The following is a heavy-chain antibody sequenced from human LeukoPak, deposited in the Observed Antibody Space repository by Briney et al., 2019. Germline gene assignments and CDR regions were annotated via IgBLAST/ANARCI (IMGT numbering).Heavy chain of an antibody. CDR3: ARGDSSLDDFDY. V-gene: IGHV4-4*02. J-gene: IGHJ4*02. Sequence: SGTLSLTCAVSGASISSNWWNWVRQPPGKGLEWIGEIHHSGSANYNPSLKSRVTISLDTSENHFSLRLSSVTAADTAVYYCARGDSSLDDFDYLGQGTLVTVSS. CDR1: GASISSNW. D-gene: IGHD6-6*01. CDR2: IHHSGSA.